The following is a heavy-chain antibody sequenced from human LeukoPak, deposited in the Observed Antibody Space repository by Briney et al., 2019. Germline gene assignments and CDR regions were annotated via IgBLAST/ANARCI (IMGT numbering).Heavy chain of an antibody. J-gene: IGHJ3*02. Sequence: GASVKVSCKASGGTFSSYDISWVRQAPGQGLEWMGGIMPMFGKANYAQKFQGRVTTTADKATSTAYMELSSLRSEDTAVYYCATGSKDAVLRAFDIWGQGTMVTVSS. CDR3: ATGSKDAVLRAFDI. D-gene: IGHD3-3*01. CDR1: GGTFSSYD. V-gene: IGHV1-69*06. CDR2: IMPMFGKA.